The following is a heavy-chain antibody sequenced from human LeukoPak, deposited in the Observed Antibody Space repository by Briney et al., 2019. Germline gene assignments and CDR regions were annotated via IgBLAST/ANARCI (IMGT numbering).Heavy chain of an antibody. J-gene: IGHJ3*02. CDR1: GGSFSGYY. CDR3: ARGFSCSSTSCQRDDAFDI. CDR2: INHSGST. V-gene: IGHV4-34*01. D-gene: IGHD2-2*01. Sequence: ASETLSLTCAVYGGSFSGYYWSWIRQPPGKGLEWIGEINHSGSTNYNPSLKSRVTISVDTSKNQFSLKLSSVTAADTAAYYCARGFSCSSTSCQRDDAFDIWGQGTMVTVSS.